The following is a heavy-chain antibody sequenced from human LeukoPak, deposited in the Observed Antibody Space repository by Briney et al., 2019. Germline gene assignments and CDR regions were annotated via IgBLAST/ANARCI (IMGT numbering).Heavy chain of an antibody. Sequence: SETLSLTCTVPGCSITSYYWTYIRQPAGKGLEWIGRIHTSGSTNYNPSLKSRVTMSVGTSKNQFSLNLSSVTAADTAMYYCAREFSGTSIAARVFDSWGQGTLVTVSS. CDR2: IHTSGST. D-gene: IGHD6-6*01. J-gene: IGHJ4*02. CDR3: AREFSGTSIAARVFDS. V-gene: IGHV4-4*07. CDR1: GCSITSYY.